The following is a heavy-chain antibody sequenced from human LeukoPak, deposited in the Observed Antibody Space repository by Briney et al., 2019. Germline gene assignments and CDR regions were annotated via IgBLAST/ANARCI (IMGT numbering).Heavy chain of an antibody. V-gene: IGHV1-2*02. CDR1: GYTFTGYY. Sequence: ASVKVSCKASGYTFTGYYMHWVRQAPGQGLECMGWINPNSGGTNYAQKFQGRVTMTRDTSISTAYMELSRLRSDDTAVYYCARDLYYDFWSAASSGYFDYWGQGTLVTVSS. J-gene: IGHJ4*02. CDR2: INPNSGGT. D-gene: IGHD3-3*01. CDR3: ARDLYYDFWSAASSGYFDY.